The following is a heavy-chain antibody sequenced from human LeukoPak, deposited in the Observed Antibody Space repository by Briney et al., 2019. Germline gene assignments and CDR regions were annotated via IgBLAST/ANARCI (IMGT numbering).Heavy chain of an antibody. J-gene: IGHJ6*02. V-gene: IGHV3-9*01. CDR2: ISWNSGSI. Sequence: PGRSLRLSCAASGFTFDDFAMNWVRQAPGKGLEWVSGISWNSGSIDYADSVKGRFTISRDNAKNSLYLQMNSLRSEDTAFYYCTKDLSSQRFTDIRHYGMNVWGQGTTVTVSS. D-gene: IGHD6-25*01. CDR1: GFTFDDFA. CDR3: TKDLSSQRFTDIRHYGMNV.